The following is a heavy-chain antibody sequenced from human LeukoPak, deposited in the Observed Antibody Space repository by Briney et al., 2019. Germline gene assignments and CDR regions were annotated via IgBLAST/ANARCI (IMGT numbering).Heavy chain of an antibody. J-gene: IGHJ3*02. V-gene: IGHV3-21*01. D-gene: IGHD2-2*01. CDR1: EFTFSSHS. CDR3: ARSLKVSAALDVFDI. CDR2: ISRSGGSI. Sequence: GGSLRLSCAASEFTFSSHSMNWVRQAPGKGLEWVSSISRSGGSIYYADSLRGRFTISRDNANNSLYLQMNSLRAEDTAVYFCARSLKVSAALDVFDIWGQGTMVTVSS.